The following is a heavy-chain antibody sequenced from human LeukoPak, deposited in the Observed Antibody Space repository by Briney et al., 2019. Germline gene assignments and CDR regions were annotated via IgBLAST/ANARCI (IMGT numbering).Heavy chain of an antibody. CDR2: INGNDGRT. V-gene: IGHV3-23*01. Sequence: GGSLRLSCTASGFTFSSYAMSWVRQAPGGGLEWVSAINGNDGRTYYADSVKGRFTVSRDNSKSTLYLQMNNLRAEDTAIYYCASSGFCSGGSCYLRYWYFDLWGRGTLVTFSS. CDR3: ASSGFCSGGSCYLRYWYFDL. CDR1: GFTFSSYA. J-gene: IGHJ2*01. D-gene: IGHD2-15*01.